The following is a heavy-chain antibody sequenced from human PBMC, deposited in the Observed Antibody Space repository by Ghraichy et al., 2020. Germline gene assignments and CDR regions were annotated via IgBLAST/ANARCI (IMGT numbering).Heavy chain of an antibody. CDR1: GFTLSHAW. D-gene: IGHD1-1*01. J-gene: IGHJ4*02. V-gene: IGHV3-15*07. CDR3: ATSLTTPGGFDY. CDR2: LKSKADGGTT. Sequence: GESLNISCAVSGFTLSHAWMGWVRQAPGKGLEWVGRLKSKADGGTTDYPAPVKDRFTITTDDSTNTLDLQMNSLKTEDTAVYFCATSLTTPGGFDYWGQGTLVSVSS.